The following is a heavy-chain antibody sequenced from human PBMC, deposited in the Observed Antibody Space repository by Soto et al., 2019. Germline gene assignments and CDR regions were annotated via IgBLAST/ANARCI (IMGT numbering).Heavy chain of an antibody. D-gene: IGHD1-1*01. Sequence: QVQLQESGPGLVKPSETPSLTCTVSGGSISSYYWSWIRQPPGKGLEWIGYIYYSGSTNYNPSLKSRVTISVDTSKNQFSLKLSSATAADTAVYYCARRYGGNHDYWGQGTLVTVSS. CDR3: ARRYGGNHDY. J-gene: IGHJ4*02. V-gene: IGHV4-59*08. CDR1: GGSISSYY. CDR2: IYYSGST.